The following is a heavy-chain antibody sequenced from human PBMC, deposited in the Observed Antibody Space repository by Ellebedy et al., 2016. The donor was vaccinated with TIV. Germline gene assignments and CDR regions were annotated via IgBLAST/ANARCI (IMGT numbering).Heavy chain of an antibody. CDR2: ITGTGDNT. Sequence: GESLKISXAASGFTVSSNYMSWVRQAPGKGLEWVSGITGTGDNTYYADSVKGRFTISRDNSKNTLYLQMNSLRAEDTAVYYCAKGGMGYYYMDVWGKGTTVTVSS. D-gene: IGHD1-14*01. V-gene: IGHV3-23*01. CDR3: AKGGMGYYYMDV. J-gene: IGHJ6*03. CDR1: GFTVSSNY.